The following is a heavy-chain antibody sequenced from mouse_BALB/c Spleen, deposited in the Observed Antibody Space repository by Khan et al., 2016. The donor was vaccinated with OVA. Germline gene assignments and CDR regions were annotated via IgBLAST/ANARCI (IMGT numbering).Heavy chain of an antibody. Sequence: EVELVESGGGLVQPGGSRKLSCAASGFTFSSFGMHWVRQAPEKGLEWVAYISSGSSTIYYADTVKGRFTISRDNPKNTLFLQMTSLRSEDTAMYYCARSRVRRDGAMDYWGQGTSVTVSS. D-gene: IGHD2-14*01. J-gene: IGHJ4*01. CDR3: ARSRVRRDGAMDY. CDR2: ISSGSSTI. CDR1: GFTFSSFG. V-gene: IGHV5-17*02.